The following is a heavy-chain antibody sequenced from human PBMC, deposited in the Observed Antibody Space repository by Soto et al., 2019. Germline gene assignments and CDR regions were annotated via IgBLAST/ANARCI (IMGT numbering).Heavy chain of an antibody. D-gene: IGHD3-22*01. CDR1: GGPVSGDDLY. CDR2: VYHTGTT. V-gene: IGHV4-31*02. J-gene: IGHJ6*04. Sequence: TLSLTCVVSGGPVSGDDLYWSWIRHLPGKGLEWIANVYHTGTTYYNPSLKSRVSMSVDTSQNQFSLILASVTAADPAVYYCARALVTDYNSRDYHYYFAIDVCGKATSRTVSS. CDR3: ARALVTDYNSRDYHYYFAIDV.